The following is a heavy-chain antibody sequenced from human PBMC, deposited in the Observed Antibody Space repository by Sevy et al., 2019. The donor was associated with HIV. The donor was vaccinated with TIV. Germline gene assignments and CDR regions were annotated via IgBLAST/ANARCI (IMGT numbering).Heavy chain of an antibody. J-gene: IGHJ4*02. CDR1: GFTFRSYA. Sequence: GGCLRLSCAGSGFTFRSYAMSWVRQAPGKGLEWVSGISGSGGSTYYADSVKGRFTVSRDNSKNTLYLQMNSLRAEDTAVYYCAKEIRHARGYSGHGDYFDYWGQGTRVTVSS. CDR3: AKEIRHARGYSGHGDYFDY. V-gene: IGHV3-23*01. D-gene: IGHD5-12*01. CDR2: ISGSGGST.